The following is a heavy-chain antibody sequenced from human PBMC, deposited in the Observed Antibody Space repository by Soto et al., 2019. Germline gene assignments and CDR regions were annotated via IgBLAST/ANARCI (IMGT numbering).Heavy chain of an antibody. D-gene: IGHD2-8*01. Sequence: GGSLRLSCAASGFTFSSYAMSWVRQAPGKGLEWVSGISGSGGSTYYVDSVKGRFTISRDNSKNTLYLQMNSLRAEDTAVYYCARRTNGYFAYWGQGALVTVS. CDR3: ARRTNGYFAY. CDR1: GFTFSSYA. CDR2: ISGSGGST. V-gene: IGHV3-23*01. J-gene: IGHJ4*02.